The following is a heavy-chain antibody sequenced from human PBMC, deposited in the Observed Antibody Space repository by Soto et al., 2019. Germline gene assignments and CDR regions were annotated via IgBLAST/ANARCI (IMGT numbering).Heavy chain of an antibody. CDR2: ISSSSSYI. J-gene: IGHJ6*02. D-gene: IGHD3-9*01. CDR3: ARVLRYFDWSPMDV. CDR1: GFTFSSYS. Sequence: PGGSLRLSCAASGFTFSSYSMNWVRQAPGKGLEWVSSISSSSSYIYYADSVKGRFTISRDNAKNSLYLQMNSLRAEDTAVYYCARVLRYFDWSPMDVWGQGTTVTVSS. V-gene: IGHV3-21*01.